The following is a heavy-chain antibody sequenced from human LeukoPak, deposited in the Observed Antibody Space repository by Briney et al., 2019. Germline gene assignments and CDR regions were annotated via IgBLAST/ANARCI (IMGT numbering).Heavy chain of an antibody. CDR3: ARGHGDYVSVRTEFDY. D-gene: IGHD4-17*01. CDR2: ISSSSRYI. J-gene: IGHJ4*02. Sequence: PGGSLRLSCAASGFTFSSYSMKWVRQAPGKGREWVSSISSSSRYIYYADSVKGRFTISGDNAKNSLYRQMNSLRAEDTAVYYCARGHGDYVSVRTEFDYGGQGTLVTVSS. V-gene: IGHV3-21*01. CDR1: GFTFSSYS.